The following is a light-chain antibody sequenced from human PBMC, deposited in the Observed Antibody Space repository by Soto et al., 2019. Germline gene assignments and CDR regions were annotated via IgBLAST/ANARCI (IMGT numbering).Light chain of an antibody. CDR3: MQATQYPHT. V-gene: IGKV2-24*01. Sequence: DIVMTQAPLSSPVSLGQSASISCRSSQSLVHGDGNTYLSWLQQRPGQPPRLLIHKISDRFSGDLDRFSGSGAGKDFTLQITRVEAEDVGVYYCMQATQYPHTVGQGTKLQI. J-gene: IGKJ2*01. CDR2: KIS. CDR1: QSLVHGDGNTY.